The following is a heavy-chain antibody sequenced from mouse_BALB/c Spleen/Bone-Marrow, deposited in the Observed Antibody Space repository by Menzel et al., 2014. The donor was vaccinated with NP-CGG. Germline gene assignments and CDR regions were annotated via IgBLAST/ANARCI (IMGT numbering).Heavy chain of an antibody. CDR2: ISNLAYSI. CDR1: GFNFSDYG. CDR3: TRDRGYDGGYYFDY. J-gene: IGHJ2*01. V-gene: IGHV5-15*02. D-gene: IGHD2-2*01. Sequence: EVQLVESGGGVVQPGGSRKLSCAASGFNFSDYGMAWVRLAPGKGPEWVAFISNLAYSIYYADTVTGRFTISRENAKNTLYLEMSSLRFEDTAMYYCTRDRGYDGGYYFDYWGQGTTLTGSS.